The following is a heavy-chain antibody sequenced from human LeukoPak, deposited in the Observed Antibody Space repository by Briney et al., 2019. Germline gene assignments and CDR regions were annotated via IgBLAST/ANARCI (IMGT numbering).Heavy chain of an antibody. D-gene: IGHD3-10*01. J-gene: IGHJ5*02. V-gene: IGHV4-59*01. CDR1: GGSISSYY. CDR3: ARHSGFTMVRGVIGGEDNWFDP. CDR2: IYYNWST. Sequence: SETLSLTCTVSGGSISSYYWSWIRQPPGKGLEWIWYIYYNWSTNYNPSLKSRVPISVDTSKNQFSLKLSSVTAADTAVYYCARHSGFTMVRGVIGGEDNWFDPWGQGTLVTVSS.